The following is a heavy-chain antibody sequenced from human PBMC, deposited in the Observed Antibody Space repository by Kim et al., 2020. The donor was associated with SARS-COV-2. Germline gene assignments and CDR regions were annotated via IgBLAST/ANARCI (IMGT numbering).Heavy chain of an antibody. D-gene: IGHD6-19*01. CDR3: ARRVAVAGRYYYYYGMDV. CDR2: ISSSGSTI. CDR1: GFTFSDYY. Sequence: GGSLRLSCAASGFTFSDYYMSWIRQAPGKGLEWVSYISSSGSTIYYADSVKGRFTISRDNAKNSLYLQMNSLRAEDTAVYYCARRVAVAGRYYYYYGMDVWGQGTTVTVSS. J-gene: IGHJ6*02. V-gene: IGHV3-11*01.